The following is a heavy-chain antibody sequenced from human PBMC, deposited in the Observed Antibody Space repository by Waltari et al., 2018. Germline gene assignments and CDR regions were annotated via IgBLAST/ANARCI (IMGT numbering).Heavy chain of an antibody. CDR2: IYPSGDT. D-gene: IGHD2-15*01. J-gene: IGHJ3*02. Sequence: QLQLQESGPGLVKSSETLSLTCTVSGGSISRSAYYWVWLRQPPGKELEWIGSIYPSGDTYYHACLGSRVRVSVDRSSNHFSMTLSSVTAADTAVYYCARRGDWLPLDAFDIWGQGTVVTVSS. V-gene: IGHV4-39*02. CDR1: GGSISRSAYY. CDR3: ARRGDWLPLDAFDI.